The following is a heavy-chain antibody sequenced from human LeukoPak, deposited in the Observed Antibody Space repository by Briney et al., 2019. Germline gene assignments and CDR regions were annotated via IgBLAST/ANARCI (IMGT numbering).Heavy chain of an antibody. Sequence: ASVKVSCKASGYTFTDYYIHWVRQAPGQGLEWMGWINPNSGGTNYAQKFQGRVTMTRDTSISTAYMELSRLRSDDTAVYYCARDSYYGSGSYYNVLDYWGQGTLVTVSS. CDR1: GYTFTDYY. CDR2: INPNSGGT. CDR3: ARDSYYGSGSYYNVLDY. D-gene: IGHD3-10*01. J-gene: IGHJ4*02. V-gene: IGHV1-2*02.